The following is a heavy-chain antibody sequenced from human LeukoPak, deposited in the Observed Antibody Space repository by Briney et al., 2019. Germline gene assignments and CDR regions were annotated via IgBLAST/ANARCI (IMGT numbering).Heavy chain of an antibody. CDR1: GFTFSSYS. V-gene: IGHV3-21*01. CDR2: ISDSSSYI. Sequence: PGRSLRLSCAASGFTFSSYSMHWVRQAPGKGLEWVSSISDSSSYIYYADSVKGQFTISRDNAKNSLYLRMNSLRAEDTAMYYCASPALGQVTMKPWGQGTLVTVSS. J-gene: IGHJ5*02. CDR3: ASPALGQVTMKP. D-gene: IGHD3-22*01.